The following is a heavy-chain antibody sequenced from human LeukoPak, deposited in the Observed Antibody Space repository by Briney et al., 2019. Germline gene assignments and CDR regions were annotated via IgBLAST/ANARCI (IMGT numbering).Heavy chain of an antibody. D-gene: IGHD3-22*01. CDR1: GGSISSSGYY. CDR3: ARSTYYDLDY. V-gene: IGHV4-39*01. J-gene: IGHJ4*02. CDR2: INYSGST. Sequence: PSEILSLTCTVSGGSISSSGYYWGWIRQPPGKGLEWIGSINYSGSTYDNPSLKSRVTISVDTSKNQFSLRLSSVTAADTAVYYCARSTYYDLDYWGQGSLVTV.